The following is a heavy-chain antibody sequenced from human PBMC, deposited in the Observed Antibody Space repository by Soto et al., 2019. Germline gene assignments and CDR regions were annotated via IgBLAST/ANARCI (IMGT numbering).Heavy chain of an antibody. V-gene: IGHV3-43*01. D-gene: IGHD2-21*01. Sequence: VQLVESGGGVVQPGGSLRLSCAASGFTFDDYSMHWVRQSPGKGLEWVSLISWDGRNIYYADSVKGRFTISRDNSKNSLYLQMNSLRTEDTALYYCVKDMQRTGTYSVIHFYYGLDVWGQGTTVTVSS. J-gene: IGHJ6*02. CDR3: VKDMQRTGTYSVIHFYYGLDV. CDR2: ISWDGRNI. CDR1: GFTFDDYS.